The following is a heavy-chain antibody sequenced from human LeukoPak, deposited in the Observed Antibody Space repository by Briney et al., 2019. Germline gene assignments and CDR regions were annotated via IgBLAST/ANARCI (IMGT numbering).Heavy chain of an antibody. CDR2: IRYDGSNK. CDR3: AKGYCSGGSCYFVDY. Sequence: GGSLRLSCAASGFTFSSYGMHWFRQAPGKGLEGVAFIRYDGSNKYYAEFVKGRFTISRDNSKNTLSLQMNSLRGEDTAVYYCAKGYCSGGSCYFVDYWGQGTLVTVSS. CDR1: GFTFSSYG. J-gene: IGHJ4*02. V-gene: IGHV3-30*02. D-gene: IGHD2-15*01.